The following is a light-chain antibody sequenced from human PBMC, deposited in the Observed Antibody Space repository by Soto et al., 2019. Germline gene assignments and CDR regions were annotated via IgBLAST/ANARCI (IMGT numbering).Light chain of an antibody. J-gene: IGLJ2*01. Sequence: QSVLTQPPSASGTPGQTVTISCSGSSSNVGINPVNWYQQLPATAPRLLIYSTNHRPSGVPDRFSGSKSGTSASLVISGLQSQDEGDYYCATWDDSLNGVVFGGGTKVTVL. CDR1: SSNVGINP. V-gene: IGLV1-44*01. CDR3: ATWDDSLNGVV. CDR2: STN.